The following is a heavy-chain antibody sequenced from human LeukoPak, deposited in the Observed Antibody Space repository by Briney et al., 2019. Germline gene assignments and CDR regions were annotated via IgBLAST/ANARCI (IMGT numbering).Heavy chain of an antibody. D-gene: IGHD3-22*01. CDR2: INHSGST. Sequence: PSETLSLTCAVYGGSFSGYYWSWIRQPPGKGLEWIGEINHSGSTNYNPSLKSRVTISVDTSKNQFSLKLSSVTAADTAVYYCARVAGSSGIDYWGQGTLVTVSS. V-gene: IGHV4-34*01. CDR1: GGSFSGYY. J-gene: IGHJ4*02. CDR3: ARVAGSSGIDY.